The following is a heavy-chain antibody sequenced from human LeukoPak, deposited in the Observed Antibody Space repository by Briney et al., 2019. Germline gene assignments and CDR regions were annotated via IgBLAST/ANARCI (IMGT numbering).Heavy chain of an antibody. D-gene: IGHD2-2*01. CDR2: INPSGGST. J-gene: IGHJ4*02. CDR1: GYTFTSYY. Sequence: ASVKVSCKASGYTFTSYYMHWVRQAPGQGLEWMGKINPSGGSTSYAQKFQGRVTMTRDMSTSTAYMELSSLRSEDTAVYYCARDKRYCSSTSCYEPLDYWGQGTLVTVSS. CDR3: ARDKRYCSSTSCYEPLDY. V-gene: IGHV1-46*01.